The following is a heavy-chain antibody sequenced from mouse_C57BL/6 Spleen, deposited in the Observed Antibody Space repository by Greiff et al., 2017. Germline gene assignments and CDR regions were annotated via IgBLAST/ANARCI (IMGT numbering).Heavy chain of an antibody. D-gene: IGHD1-1*01. V-gene: IGHV1-80*01. CDR2: IYPGDGDT. CDR1: GYAFSSYW. CDR3: ARWEFITTVGYAMDY. J-gene: IGHJ4*01. Sequence: QVQLQQSGAELVKPGASVKISCKASGYAFSSYWMNWVKQRPGKGLEWIGQIYPGDGDTNYNGKFKGKATLTADKSSSTAYMQLSSLTSEDSAVYFCARWEFITTVGYAMDYWGQGTSVTVSS.